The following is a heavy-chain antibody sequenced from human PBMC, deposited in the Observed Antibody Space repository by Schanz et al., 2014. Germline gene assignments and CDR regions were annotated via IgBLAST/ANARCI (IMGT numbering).Heavy chain of an antibody. CDR1: GGSISSFY. CDR3: ARGGYCSRTSCYFKGGWFDP. J-gene: IGHJ5*02. CDR2: IYTNGST. Sequence: QVQLQESGPGLVKPSETLSLTCTVSGGSISSFYWSWIRQPAGKGLEWIGRIYTNGSTKYNPSLKSRVTMSVDTSKSQFSRTLSSVTAADTAVYYCARGGYCSRTSCYFKGGWFDPWGQGTLVTVSS. V-gene: IGHV4-4*07. D-gene: IGHD2-2*01.